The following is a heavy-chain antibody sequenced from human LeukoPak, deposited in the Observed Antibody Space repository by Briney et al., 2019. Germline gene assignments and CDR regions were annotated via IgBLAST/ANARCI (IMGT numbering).Heavy chain of an antibody. CDR1: GFTFSSYS. V-gene: IGHV3-48*01. J-gene: IGHJ4*02. CDR2: ISSSSSTI. CDR3: ARTRPARDFDY. Sequence: GGSLRLSCAASGFTFSSYSMNWVRQAPGKGLEWVSYISSSSSTIYYADSVKGRFTISRDNAKNSLYLQMNSLRAEDTAVYYCARTRPARDFDYWGQGTLVTVSS. D-gene: IGHD6-6*01.